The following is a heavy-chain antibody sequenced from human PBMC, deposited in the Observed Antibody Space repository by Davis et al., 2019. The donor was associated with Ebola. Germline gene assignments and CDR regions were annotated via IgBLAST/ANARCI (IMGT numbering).Heavy chain of an antibody. CDR1: GFTFSSYA. CDR3: AKGHESGYSYGPDLGN. CDR2: ISGSGDST. J-gene: IGHJ4*02. D-gene: IGHD5-12*01. Sequence: GESLKISCAASGFTFSSYAMSWVRQVPGKGLEWVSSISGSGDSTYYAGSVKGRFSISRDNSKNTLFLGMNSLRAEDTALYFCAKGHESGYSYGPDLGNWGQGTLVTVSS. V-gene: IGHV3-23*01.